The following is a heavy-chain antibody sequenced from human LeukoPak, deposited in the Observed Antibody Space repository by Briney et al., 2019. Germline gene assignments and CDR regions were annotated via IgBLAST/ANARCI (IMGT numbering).Heavy chain of an antibody. CDR3: AKGPLRGTAAAIDY. J-gene: IGHJ4*02. CDR1: GFTFNNYG. CDR2: ISYDGRNI. V-gene: IGHV3-30*18. Sequence: GGSLRLSCAASGFTFNNYGMHWVRQAPGKGLEWVAVISYDGRNIHYPDSVKGRFTISRDISTNTLWLQMDSLRTEDTAVYYCAKGPLRGTAAAIDYWGQGTLVTVSS. D-gene: IGHD2-2*01.